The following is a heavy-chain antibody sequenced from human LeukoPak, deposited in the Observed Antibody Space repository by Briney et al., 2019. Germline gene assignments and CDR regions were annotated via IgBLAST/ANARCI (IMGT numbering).Heavy chain of an antibody. D-gene: IGHD2-2*01. V-gene: IGHV1-18*01. J-gene: IGHJ5*02. Sequence: ASVTVSCKASGYTFTCYGISWVRQAPGQGLEWMGWISAYNGNRNYEKKLQGRVTMTTDTPTRTAYMELRSLRSDDTAVYYCARTERNVVVLAAISSWGQGTLVTVSS. CDR1: GYTFTCYG. CDR2: ISAYNGNR. CDR3: ARTERNVVVLAAISS.